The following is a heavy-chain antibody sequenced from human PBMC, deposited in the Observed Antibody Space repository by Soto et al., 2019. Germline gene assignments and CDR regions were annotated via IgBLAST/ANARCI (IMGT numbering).Heavy chain of an antibody. J-gene: IGHJ6*02. CDR2: ISAYNGNT. CDR1: GYTFTSYC. CDR3: ARVWVQGSGELGYYYYGMDV. D-gene: IGHD3-16*01. Sequence: ASVKVSCKASGYTFTSYCISWVRQAPGQGLEWMGWISAYNGNTNYAQKLQGRVTVTTDTSTSTAYMELRSLRSDDPPVYYCARVWVQGSGELGYYYYGMDVWGQGTTVTVSS. V-gene: IGHV1-18*01.